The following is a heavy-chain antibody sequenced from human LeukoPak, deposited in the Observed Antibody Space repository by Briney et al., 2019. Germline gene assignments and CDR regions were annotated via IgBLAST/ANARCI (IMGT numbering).Heavy chain of an antibody. D-gene: IGHD6-13*01. CDR1: GGTFSSYA. CDR2: ISAHNGNT. V-gene: IGHV1-18*01. J-gene: IGHJ6*04. Sequence: GASVKVSCKASGGTFSSYAISWVRQAPGQGLEWMRWISAHNGNTNYAEKFQGRVTMTTDTSTSTAYMELRSLRSDDTAVYYCARDIHSSSWSGMADVWGKGTTVTVSS. CDR3: ARDIHSSSWSGMADV.